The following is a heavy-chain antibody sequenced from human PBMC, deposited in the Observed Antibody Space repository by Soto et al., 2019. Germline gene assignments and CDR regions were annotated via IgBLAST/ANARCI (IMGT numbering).Heavy chain of an antibody. Sequence: LSLTCTVSGGSISSGGYYWSWIRQHPGKGLEWIGYIYNSGSTYYNPSLKSRVTISVDTSKNQFSLKLSSVTAADTAVYYCARDIDGDYALDHWGQGTLVTVS. CDR3: ARDIDGDYALDH. D-gene: IGHD4-17*01. V-gene: IGHV4-31*03. CDR1: GGSISSGGYY. CDR2: IYNSGST. J-gene: IGHJ4*02.